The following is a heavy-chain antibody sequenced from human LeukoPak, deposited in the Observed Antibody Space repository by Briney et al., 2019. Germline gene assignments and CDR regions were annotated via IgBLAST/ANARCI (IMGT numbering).Heavy chain of an antibody. CDR1: GDSVSSNSAA. Sequence: SQTLSLTCAISGDSVSSNSAAWNWIRQSPSRGLEWLGRTYYRSKWYNDYAVSVKSRITINPDTSKNQFSLQLNSVTPEDTAVYYCARVGIYCSSTTCRVGAFDIWGQGTMVTVSS. D-gene: IGHD2-2*01. CDR2: TYYRSKWYN. CDR3: ARVGIYCSSTTCRVGAFDI. J-gene: IGHJ3*02. V-gene: IGHV6-1*01.